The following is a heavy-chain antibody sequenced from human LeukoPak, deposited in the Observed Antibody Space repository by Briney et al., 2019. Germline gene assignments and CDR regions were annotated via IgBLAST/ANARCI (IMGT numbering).Heavy chain of an antibody. CDR1: GGSFSGYY. D-gene: IGHD3-22*01. CDR3: ARGSVNYYDSSGYYPSFGY. J-gene: IGHJ4*02. V-gene: IGHV4-34*01. CDR2: INHSGST. Sequence: PSETLSLTCTVYGGSFSGYYWSWIRQPPGKGLEWIGEINHSGSTNYNPSLKSRVTISVDTSKNQFSLKLSSVTAADTAVYYCARGSVNYYDSSGYYPSFGYWDQGTLVTVSS.